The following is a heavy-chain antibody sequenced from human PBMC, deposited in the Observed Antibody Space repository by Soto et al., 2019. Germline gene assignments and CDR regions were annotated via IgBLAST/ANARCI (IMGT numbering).Heavy chain of an antibody. Sequence: GGSLRLSCAASGFTFSSYAMHWVRQAPGKGLEWVAVISYDGSNKYYADSVKGRFTISRDNSKNTLYLQMNSLRAEDTAVYYCARDGTGTTPAGWFDPWGQGTLVTV. V-gene: IGHV3-30-3*01. CDR1: GFTFSSYA. CDR3: ARDGTGTTPAGWFDP. D-gene: IGHD1-7*01. CDR2: ISYDGSNK. J-gene: IGHJ5*02.